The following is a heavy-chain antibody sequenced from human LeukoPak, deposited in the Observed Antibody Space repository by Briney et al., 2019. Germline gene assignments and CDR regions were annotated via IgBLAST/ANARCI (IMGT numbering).Heavy chain of an antibody. V-gene: IGHV3-7*01. Sequence: TGGSLRLSCAASGVTFSSYWMSWVRQAPGKGLEWVANIKQDGNKENHVDSVKGRFTISRDNAKNSLFLQMNSLRAEDTAVYYCARDVSGGTLDYWGQGTLVTVSS. CDR2: IKQDGNKE. CDR1: GVTFSSYW. D-gene: IGHD3-16*01. J-gene: IGHJ4*02. CDR3: ARDVSGGTLDY.